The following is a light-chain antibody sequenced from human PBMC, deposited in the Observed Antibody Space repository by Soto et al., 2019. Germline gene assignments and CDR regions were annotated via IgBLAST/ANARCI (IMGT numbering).Light chain of an antibody. CDR2: SNS. Sequence: QSVLTQPPSASGTPGQRVTISCSGSSSNIGSKTVNWYQQFPGTAPKVVIYSNSQRPSGVPDRFSGSKSGTSGYLTISGLQSEDEADYYCAAWDDSLNGWVFGGGTKVTVL. CDR1: SSNIGSKT. J-gene: IGLJ3*02. CDR3: AAWDDSLNGWV. V-gene: IGLV1-44*01.